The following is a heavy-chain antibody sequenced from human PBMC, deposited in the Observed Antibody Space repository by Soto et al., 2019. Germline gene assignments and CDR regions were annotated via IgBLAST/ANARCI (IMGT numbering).Heavy chain of an antibody. D-gene: IGHD6-13*01. CDR1: GGSVNGYY. Sequence: PSETLSLTCAVYGGSVNGYYWNWIRKPPGKGLEWIGEINHTGGTHYNPSLKSRVTMSVDTSKNQFSLRLSSVTAADTAVYYCARYRREAVAGYTLDNWGQGILVTVSS. CDR3: ARYRREAVAGYTLDN. V-gene: IGHV4-34*10. J-gene: IGHJ4*02. CDR2: INHTGGT.